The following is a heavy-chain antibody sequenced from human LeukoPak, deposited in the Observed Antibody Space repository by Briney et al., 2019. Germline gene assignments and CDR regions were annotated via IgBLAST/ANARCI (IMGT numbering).Heavy chain of an antibody. D-gene: IGHD2-15*01. Sequence: SVRVSCKASGGTFSSYAISWVRQAPGQGLEWMGGIIPIFGTANYAQKFQGRVTITADESTSTAYMELSSLRSEDTAVYYCARERCSGGSCYGGGWFDPWGQGTLVTVSS. V-gene: IGHV1-69*01. CDR2: IIPIFGTA. CDR3: ARERCSGGSCYGGGWFDP. CDR1: GGTFSSYA. J-gene: IGHJ5*02.